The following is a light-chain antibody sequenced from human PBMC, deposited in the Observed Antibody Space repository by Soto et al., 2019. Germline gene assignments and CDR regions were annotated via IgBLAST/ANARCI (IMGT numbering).Light chain of an antibody. V-gene: IGKV1-12*01. CDR1: QGISSW. CDR3: QQTNSFPWT. J-gene: IGKJ1*01. Sequence: IQMTQAPSGFSASLGDGVIIPCRASQGISSWLAWYQQKPGKAPKFLIYTASSLQTGVPSRFSGSGSGTDFTLTISSLQPEDFATYYCQQTNSFPWTFGQGTKVDIK. CDR2: TAS.